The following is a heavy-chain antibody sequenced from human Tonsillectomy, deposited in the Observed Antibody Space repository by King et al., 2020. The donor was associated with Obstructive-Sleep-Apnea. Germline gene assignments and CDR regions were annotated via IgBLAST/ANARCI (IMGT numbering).Heavy chain of an antibody. V-gene: IGHV1-46*01. J-gene: IGHJ2*01. CDR1: GYTFTNYY. CDR2: INPSGGTT. D-gene: IGHD3-10*01. CDR3: ARTYVSGEWGFDL. Sequence: VQLQESGAEVRKPGASVKVSCWASGYTFTNYYIHWMRQAPGQGLEWVGRINPSGGTTNYTQKFQGRLTLTRDTSTSTVYMELSGLTSEDTAVFYCARTYVSGEWGFDLWGRGTLVTVSS.